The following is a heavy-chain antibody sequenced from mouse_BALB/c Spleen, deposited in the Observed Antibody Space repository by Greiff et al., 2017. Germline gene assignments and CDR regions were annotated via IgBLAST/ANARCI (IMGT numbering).Heavy chain of an antibody. CDR1: GFTFTDYY. V-gene: IGHV7-3*02. CDR2: IRNKANGYTT. Sequence: VQRVESGGGLVQPGGSLRLSCATSGFTFTDYYMSWVRQPPGKALEWLGFIRNKANGYTTEYSASVKGRFTISRDNSQSILYLQMNTLRAEDSATYYCARDSYAMDYWGQGTSVTVSS. J-gene: IGHJ4*01. CDR3: ARDSYAMDY.